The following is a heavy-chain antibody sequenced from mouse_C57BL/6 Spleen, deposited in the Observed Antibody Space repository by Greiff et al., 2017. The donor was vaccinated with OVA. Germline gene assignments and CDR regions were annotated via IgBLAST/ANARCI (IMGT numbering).Heavy chain of an antibody. CDR1: GYTFTSYW. Sequence: QVQLKQPGAELVMPGASVKLSCKASGYTFTSYWMHWVKQRPGQGLEWIGEIDPSDSYTNYNQKFKGKSTLTVDKSSSTAYMQLSSLTSEDSAVYYCARSANWAGDYWGQGTTLTVSS. J-gene: IGHJ2*01. D-gene: IGHD4-1*02. V-gene: IGHV1-69*01. CDR2: IDPSDSYT. CDR3: ARSANWAGDY.